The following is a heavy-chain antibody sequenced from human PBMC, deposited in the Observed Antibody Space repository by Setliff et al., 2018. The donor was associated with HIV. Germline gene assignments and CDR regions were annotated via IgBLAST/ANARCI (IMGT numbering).Heavy chain of an antibody. D-gene: IGHD3-16*02. Sequence: SETLSLTCTVSGGSISSSDFYWNWVRQRPGKALEWIGYIHHSGSSSHNPSLKSRLTTSINASKSQFSLRLSSVTAADTAVYYCASGWVRQSRRFGGVIVLPPFDYWGQGTLVTVSS. CDR1: GGSISSSDFY. CDR3: ASGWVRQSRRFGGVIVLPPFDY. CDR2: IHHSGSS. V-gene: IGHV4-31*03. J-gene: IGHJ4*02.